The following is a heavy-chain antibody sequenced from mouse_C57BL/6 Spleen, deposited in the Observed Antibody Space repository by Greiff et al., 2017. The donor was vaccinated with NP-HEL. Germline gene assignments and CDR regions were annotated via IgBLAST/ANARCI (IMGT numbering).Heavy chain of an antibody. Sequence: EVMLVESVAELVRPGASVKLSCTASGFNIKNTYMHWVKQRPEQGLEWIGRIDPANGNTKYAPKFQGKATITADTSSNTAYLQLSSLTSEDTAIYYCAHYYGSSSYYYAMDYWGQGTSVTVSS. J-gene: IGHJ4*01. V-gene: IGHV14-3*01. CDR3: AHYYGSSSYYYAMDY. D-gene: IGHD1-1*01. CDR1: GFNIKNTY. CDR2: IDPANGNT.